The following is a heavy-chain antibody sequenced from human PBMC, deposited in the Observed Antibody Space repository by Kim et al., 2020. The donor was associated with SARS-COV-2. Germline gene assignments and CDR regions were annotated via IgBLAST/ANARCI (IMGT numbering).Heavy chain of an antibody. V-gene: IGHV7-4-1*02. D-gene: IGHD2-21*02. Sequence: ASVKVSCKASGYSLTDYPINWVRQAPGQGLKWMGYINTNTGRPTYAPHLAGRVVFSLDTSVTTAYLQINGLKAEDTAIYYCTRGLGGYSLNGYWGQGTLVTVSS. CDR3: TRGLGGYSLNGY. J-gene: IGHJ4*02. CDR1: GYSLTDYP. CDR2: INTNTGRP.